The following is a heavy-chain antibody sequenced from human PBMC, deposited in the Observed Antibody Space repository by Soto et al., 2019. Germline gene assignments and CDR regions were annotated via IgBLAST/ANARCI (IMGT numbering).Heavy chain of an antibody. J-gene: IGHJ5*02. CDR2: INPNSGGT. D-gene: IGHD3-22*01. Sequence: ASVKVSCKASRYTFPGYYMQWVRQAPGQGLEWMGWINPNSGGTNYAQKFQGRVTMTRDTSISTAYMELSRLRSDDTAVYYCARDREVVVTPWFDPWGQGTLVTVSS. CDR3: ARDREVVVTPWFDP. CDR1: RYTFPGYY. V-gene: IGHV1-2*02.